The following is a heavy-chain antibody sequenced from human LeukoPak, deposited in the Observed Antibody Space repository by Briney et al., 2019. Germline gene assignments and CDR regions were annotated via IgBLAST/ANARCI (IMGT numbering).Heavy chain of an antibody. CDR1: GFTFSSYA. J-gene: IGHJ4*02. CDR3: ANIAGY. V-gene: IGHV3-30*18. Sequence: PGGSLRLSCAASGFTFSSYAMSWVRQAPGKGLEWVAVISYDGSNKYYADSVKGRFTISRDNSKNTLYLQMNSLRAEDTAVYYCANIAGYWGQGTLVTVSS. D-gene: IGHD2-21*01. CDR2: ISYDGSNK.